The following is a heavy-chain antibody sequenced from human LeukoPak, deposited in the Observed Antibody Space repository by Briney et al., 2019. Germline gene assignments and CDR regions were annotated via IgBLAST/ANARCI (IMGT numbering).Heavy chain of an antibody. J-gene: IGHJ6*02. CDR1: GYTFTSYA. CDR3: ARDGESDSSSSSGYGMDV. CDR2: ISAYNGNT. D-gene: IGHD6-6*01. V-gene: IGHV1-18*01. Sequence: ASVKLSCKASGYTFTSYAISWVRQAPGQGLEWMGWISAYNGNTNYAQKLQGRVTMTTDTSTNTAYMELRSLRTDDTAVYYCARDGESDSSSSSGYGMDVWGQGTMVTVSS.